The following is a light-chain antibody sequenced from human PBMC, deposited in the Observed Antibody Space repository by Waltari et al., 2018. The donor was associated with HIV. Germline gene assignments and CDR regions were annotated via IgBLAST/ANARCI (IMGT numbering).Light chain of an antibody. CDR2: WAS. CDR3: QQYYSTPLT. V-gene: IGKV4-1*01. CDR1: QSVLYSSNHKNY. Sequence: DIVMTQSPDSLAVSLGERATINCKSSQSVLYSSNHKNYLDWYQQKQGQSPKLLIYWASTREFGVPDRFSGSGSGTDFTLTISSLQAEDVAVYYCQQYYSTPLTFGGGTKVEIK. J-gene: IGKJ4*01.